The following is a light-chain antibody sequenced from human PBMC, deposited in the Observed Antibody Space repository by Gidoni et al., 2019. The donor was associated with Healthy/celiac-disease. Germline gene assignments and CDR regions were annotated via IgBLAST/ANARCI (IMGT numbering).Light chain of an antibody. J-gene: IGKJ3*01. Sequence: DSQGKQSPSFLSASVGDRVTITCRASQGISSYLAWYQQKPGKAPKLLIYAASTLQSGVPSRFSGSGSGTEFTLTIISLQPEDFATYYCHPRPLSPLPFGPGTNV. CDR3: HPRPLSPLP. CDR2: AAS. CDR1: QGISSY. V-gene: IGKV1-9*01.